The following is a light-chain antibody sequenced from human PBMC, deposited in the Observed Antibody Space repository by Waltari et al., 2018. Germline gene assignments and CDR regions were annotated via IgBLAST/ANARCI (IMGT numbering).Light chain of an antibody. CDR2: QNN. CDR3: QAWDSNTVI. J-gene: IGLJ2*01. CDR1: KLGGKF. Sequence: SYELTQPPSVSVSPGQTASIHCSGDKLGGKFASWYQLRAGQSPVLVISQNNQRPSGIPERFSASYSGNTATLTISGTQAMDEADYYCQAWDSNTVIFGGGTKLSVL. V-gene: IGLV3-1*01.